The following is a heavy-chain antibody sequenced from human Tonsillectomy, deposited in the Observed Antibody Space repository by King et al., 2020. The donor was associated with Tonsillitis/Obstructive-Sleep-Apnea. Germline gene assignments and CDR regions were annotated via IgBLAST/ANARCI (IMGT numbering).Heavy chain of an antibody. D-gene: IGHD5-18*01. CDR3: ARKGETAMAPYYFDY. V-gene: IGHV5-51*01. Sequence: VQLVESGAEVKKPGESLKISCKGSGYYFSSYWIAWVRQMPGKGLEWMGIIYPGDSDTRYSPSFQGQVTISADKSISTAYLQRSSLKASDTAMYYCARKGETAMAPYYFDYWGQGTLVTVSS. J-gene: IGHJ4*02. CDR1: GYYFSSYW. CDR2: IYPGDSDT.